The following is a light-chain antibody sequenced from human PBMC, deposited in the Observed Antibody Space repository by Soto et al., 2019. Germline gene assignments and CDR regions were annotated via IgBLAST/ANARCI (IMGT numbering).Light chain of an antibody. V-gene: IGLV1-40*01. CDR1: SSNIGANYD. Sequence: QSVLTQPPSLSGAPGQRVTISCTGSSSNIGANYDVHWYQQRPGTAPKLLIFGNSNRPSGVPDRFSGSKSGTSAFLAITGLQAEDEGDYYLQSYDSSLSERYVFGTWTKVAAL. J-gene: IGLJ1*01. CDR3: QSYDSSLSERYV. CDR2: GNS.